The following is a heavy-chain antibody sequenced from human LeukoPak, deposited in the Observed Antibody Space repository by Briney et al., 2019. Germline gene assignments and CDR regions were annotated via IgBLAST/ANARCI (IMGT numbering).Heavy chain of an antibody. J-gene: IGHJ5*02. Sequence: HRASVKVSCKASGYTFTSYGISWVRQAPGQGLEWMGWISAYNGNTNYAQKFQGRVTITRNTSISTAYMELSSLRSEDTAVYYCARMARYVYNWFDPWGQGTLVTVSS. V-gene: IGHV1-18*01. CDR1: GYTFTSYG. D-gene: IGHD3-10*02. CDR3: ARMARYVYNWFDP. CDR2: ISAYNGNT.